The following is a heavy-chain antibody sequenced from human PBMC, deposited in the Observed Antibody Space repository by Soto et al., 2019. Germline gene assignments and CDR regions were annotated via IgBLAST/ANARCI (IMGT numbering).Heavy chain of an antibody. V-gene: IGHV3-33*01. Sequence: GGSLRLSCAASGFTFSSYGMHWVRQAPGKGLEWVAVIWYDGSNKYYADSVKGRFTISRDNSKNTLYLQMNSLRAEDTAVYYCARDLHPSYYDSSGYYPASDYWGQGTLVTVSS. J-gene: IGHJ4*02. CDR1: GFTFSSYG. D-gene: IGHD3-22*01. CDR3: ARDLHPSYYDSSGYYPASDY. CDR2: IWYDGSNK.